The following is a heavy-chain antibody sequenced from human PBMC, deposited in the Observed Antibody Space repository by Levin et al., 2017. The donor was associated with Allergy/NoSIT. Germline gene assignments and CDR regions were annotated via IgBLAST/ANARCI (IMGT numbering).Heavy chain of an antibody. CDR2: ITGSGGTT. V-gene: IGHV3-23*01. Sequence: PTGGSLRLSCAASGFTFSTYAMSWVRQAPGKGLEWVSSITGSGGTTYYADSVKGRFTISRDNSKNTLYLQMSSLRAEDTAVYHCAKDRGGYIELRFDFGVFDIWGQGTMVTVSS. CDR1: GFTFSTYA. CDR3: AKDRGGYIELRFDFGVFDI. J-gene: IGHJ3*02. D-gene: IGHD5-12*01.